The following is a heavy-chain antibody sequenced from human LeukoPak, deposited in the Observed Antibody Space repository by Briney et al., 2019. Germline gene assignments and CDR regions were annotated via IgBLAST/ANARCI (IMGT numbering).Heavy chain of an antibody. D-gene: IGHD3-3*01. CDR3: ARVFRAYYYYYMDV. CDR2: IKQDGSEK. V-gene: IGHV3-7*04. Sequence: GGSLRLSCAASGFTFSSYWMSWVRQAPGKGLEWVANIKQDGSEKYYVDSVKGRFIISRDNAKNSLYLQMNSLRAEDTAVYYCARVFRAYYYYYMDVWGKGTTVTVSS. J-gene: IGHJ6*03. CDR1: GFTFSSYW.